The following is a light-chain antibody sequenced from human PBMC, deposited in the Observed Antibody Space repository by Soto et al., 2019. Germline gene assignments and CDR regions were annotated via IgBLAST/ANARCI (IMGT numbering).Light chain of an antibody. CDR1: QSISSY. CDR3: QQSYSTPRT. CDR2: AAS. Sequence: DIQMTESPSSLSASVGDIVTITFRSSQSISSYLNWYQQKPGKAPKLLIYAASSLQSGVPSRFSGSGSGTDFTLTISSLQPEDFATYYCQQSYSTPRTFGQGTRLEIK. J-gene: IGKJ5*01. V-gene: IGKV1-39*01.